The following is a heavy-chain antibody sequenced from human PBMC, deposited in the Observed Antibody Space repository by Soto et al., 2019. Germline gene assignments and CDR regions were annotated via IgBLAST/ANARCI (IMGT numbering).Heavy chain of an antibody. V-gene: IGHV3-23*01. CDR1: GFTFSSYA. CDR3: ARGTYCSGGRCYPHNWFDP. CDR2: INGAGSHT. J-gene: IGHJ5*02. D-gene: IGHD2-15*01. Sequence: GGSLRLSCAASGFTFSSYAMSWVRQAPGKGLEWVSTINGAGSHTYYADSMKGRFTISRDNSKNTLSLQMNSLRAEDTAVYYCARGTYCSGGRCYPHNWFDPWGQGTLVTVSS.